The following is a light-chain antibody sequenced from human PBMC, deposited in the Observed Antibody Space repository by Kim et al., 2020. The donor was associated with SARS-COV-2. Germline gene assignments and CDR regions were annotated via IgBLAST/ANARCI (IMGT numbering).Light chain of an antibody. Sequence: SYELTQPPSASVSPGQTVSITCTGDRLVHKYVSWYQRRAGQCPVLVIFHDNMRPSGIPERLAGYCFGNTASLAISGAQPMDEAEYYCLAWDSASGGVFGTGTKVTVL. J-gene: IGLJ1*01. V-gene: IGLV3-1*01. CDR2: HDN. CDR3: LAWDSASGGV. CDR1: RLVHKY.